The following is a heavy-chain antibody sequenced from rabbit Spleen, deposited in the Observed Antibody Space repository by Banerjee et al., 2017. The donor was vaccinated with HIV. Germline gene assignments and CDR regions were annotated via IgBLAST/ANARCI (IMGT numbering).Heavy chain of an antibody. Sequence: QSLEESGGDLVKPGASLTLTCTASEFSFSSSYYMCWVRQAPGKGLECIACIYGGSVGSSYYASWAKGRFTVSKTSSTTVTLQMTSLTAADTATYFCARGSAAMTMVITGYYLNLWGQGTLVTVS. D-gene: IGHD2-1*01. CDR1: EFSFSSSYY. CDR2: IYGGSVGSS. J-gene: IGHJ4*01. CDR3: ARGSAAMTMVITGYYLNL. V-gene: IGHV1S40*01.